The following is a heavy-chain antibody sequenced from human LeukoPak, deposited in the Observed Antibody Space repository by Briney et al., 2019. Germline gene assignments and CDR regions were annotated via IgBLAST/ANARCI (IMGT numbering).Heavy chain of an antibody. Sequence: VASLKISCTASGYTFTGYYMHWVRQAPGQGLEWMGWINPNSGGTNYAQKFQGTVTMTRDTSISTAYMELSRLRSDDTAVYYCARIGGWELPTPYYFDYWGQGTLVTVSS. CDR1: GYTFTGYY. CDR2: INPNSGGT. V-gene: IGHV1-2*02. D-gene: IGHD1-26*01. J-gene: IGHJ4*02. CDR3: ARIGGWELPTPYYFDY.